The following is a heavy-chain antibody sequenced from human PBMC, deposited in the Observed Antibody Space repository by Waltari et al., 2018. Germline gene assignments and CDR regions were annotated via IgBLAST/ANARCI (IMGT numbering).Heavy chain of an antibody. D-gene: IGHD5-12*01. CDR1: GFTLSSYW. J-gene: IGHJ5*01. CDR2: IKQDGSEK. Sequence: EVQLVESGGGLVQPGGSLRLSCAASGFTLSSYWMSWVRQAPWKGLEWVANIKQDGSEKYYVDSVKGRFTISRDNAKNSLYLQMNSLRAEDTAVYYCARGLQYSRGQGTLVTVSS. V-gene: IGHV3-7*01. CDR3: ARGLQYS.